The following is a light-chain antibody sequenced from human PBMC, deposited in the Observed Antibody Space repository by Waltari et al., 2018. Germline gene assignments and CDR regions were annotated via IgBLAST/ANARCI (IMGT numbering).Light chain of an antibody. J-gene: IGLJ2*01. CDR1: SSDVGGYNY. CDR2: DVS. V-gene: IGLV2-14*03. Sequence: QSALTQPASVSGSPGQSITISCTGTSSDVGGYNYVSWYQQHPGKAPKLMFYDVSNRPSGVSNLFSGSKSGNTASLTIAGVQAEEEADYYCSSYTSSSTHVVFGGGTKLTVL. CDR3: SSYTSSSTHVV.